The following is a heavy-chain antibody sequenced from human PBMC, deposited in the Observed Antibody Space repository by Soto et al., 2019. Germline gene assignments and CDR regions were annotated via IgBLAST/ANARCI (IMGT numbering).Heavy chain of an antibody. J-gene: IGHJ3*02. V-gene: IGHV4-39*01. CDR1: GGSISSSSYY. D-gene: IGHD3-10*01. CDR3: ATPLVGYDAFDI. CDR2: IYYSGST. Sequence: QLQLQESGPGLVKPSETLSLTCTVSGGSISSSSYYWGWIRQPPGKGLEWIGSIYYSGSTYYNPSLKSRVTISVDTSKNQFSLKLSSVTAAATAVYYCATPLVGYDAFDIWGQGTMVTVSS.